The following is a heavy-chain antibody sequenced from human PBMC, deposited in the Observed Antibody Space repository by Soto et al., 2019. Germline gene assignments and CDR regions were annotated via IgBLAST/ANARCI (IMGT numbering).Heavy chain of an antibody. CDR3: ARDGKWGYVPTKVDYHYYGMDV. CDR2: ISSSSSTI. D-gene: IGHD3-10*02. Sequence: GGSLRLSCAASGFTFSSYSMNWVRQAPGKGLEWVSYISSSSSTIYYADSVKGRFTISRDNAKNSLYLQMNSLRDEDTSVYYCARDGKWGYVPTKVDYHYYGMDVWGQGTTVTVSS. CDR1: GFTFSSYS. J-gene: IGHJ6*02. V-gene: IGHV3-48*02.